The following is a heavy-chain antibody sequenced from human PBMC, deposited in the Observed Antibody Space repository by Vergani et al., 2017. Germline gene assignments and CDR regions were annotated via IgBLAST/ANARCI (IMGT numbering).Heavy chain of an antibody. CDR1: GGTFSSYA. CDR2: IIPILGIA. CDR3: ARSDKQLIAVAGTVLDY. V-gene: IGHV1-69*04. D-gene: IGHD6-19*01. J-gene: IGHJ4*02. Sequence: QVQLVQSGAEVKKPGSSVKVSCKASGGTFSSYAISWVRQAPGQGLEWMGRIIPILGIANYAQKFQGRVTITADKSTSTAYMELSSLRSEDTAVYYCARSDKQLIAVAGTVLDYWGQGTLVTVSS.